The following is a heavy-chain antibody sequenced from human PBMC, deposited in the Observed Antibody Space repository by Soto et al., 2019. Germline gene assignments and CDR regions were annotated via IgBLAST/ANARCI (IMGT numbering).Heavy chain of an antibody. J-gene: IGHJ6*02. V-gene: IGHV3-33*01. CDR3: ARDRGAVAGTRYYYGMDV. CDR2: IWYDGTNK. CDR1: GFTFSSYG. Sequence: QVQLVESGGGVVQPGRSLRLSCAASGFTFSSYGMHWVRQAPDKGLEWVAVIWYDGTNKYYTDSVKGRFTISRDNSKNTLYLQMNRLRAEDTAVYYCARDRGAVAGTRYYYGMDVWGQGTTVTVSS. D-gene: IGHD6-13*01.